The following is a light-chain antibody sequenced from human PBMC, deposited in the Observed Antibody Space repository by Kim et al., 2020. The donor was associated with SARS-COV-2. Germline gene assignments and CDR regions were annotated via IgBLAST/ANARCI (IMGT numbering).Light chain of an antibody. CDR1: SSNIGSNT. V-gene: IGLV1-44*01. CDR3: AAWDDSLNAVV. J-gene: IGLJ2*01. Sequence: QLVLTQPPSASGTPGQRVTISCSGSSSNIGSNTVNWYQQLPGTAPKLLIYSNNQRPSGVPDRFSGSKSGTSASLAISGLQSEDEADYYCAAWDDSLNAVVFGGGTQLTVL. CDR2: SNN.